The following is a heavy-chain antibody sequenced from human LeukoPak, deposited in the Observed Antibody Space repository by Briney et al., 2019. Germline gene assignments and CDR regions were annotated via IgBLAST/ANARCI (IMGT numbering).Heavy chain of an antibody. CDR3: ARWAIAARTFFDY. D-gene: IGHD6-6*01. J-gene: IGHJ4*02. CDR1: GVSFSGYY. V-gene: IGHV4-34*01. Sequence: SETLSLTCAVYGVSFSGYYWSWIRQPPGKGLEWIGEINHSGSTNYNPSLKSRVTISVDTSKNQFSLKLSSVTAADTAVYYCARWAIAARTFFDYWGQGTLVTVSS. CDR2: INHSGST.